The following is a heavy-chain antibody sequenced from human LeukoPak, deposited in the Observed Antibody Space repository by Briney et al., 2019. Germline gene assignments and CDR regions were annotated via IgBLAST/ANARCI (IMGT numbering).Heavy chain of an antibody. J-gene: IGHJ4*02. V-gene: IGHV3-23*01. Sequence: GGSLRLSCAASGFTFSTYAMSWVRQAPGKGLEWVSGISGSGGSTYYADSVKGRFTISRDNSKNTLYLQMNSLRAEDTAVYYCAKNSGYSSSWYEDYFDYWGQGTLVTVSS. CDR2: ISGSGGST. D-gene: IGHD6-13*01. CDR1: GFTFSTYA. CDR3: AKNSGYSSSWYEDYFDY.